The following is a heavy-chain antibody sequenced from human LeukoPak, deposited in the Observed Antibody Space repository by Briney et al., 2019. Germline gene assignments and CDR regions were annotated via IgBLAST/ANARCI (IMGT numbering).Heavy chain of an antibody. CDR3: AKDRGYSYGYYFDY. J-gene: IGHJ4*02. CDR2: ISYDGSSK. V-gene: IGHV3-30*18. CDR1: GFTFSSYG. D-gene: IGHD5-18*01. Sequence: GGSLRLSCAASGFTFSSYGMHWVRQAPGKGLEWVAVISYDGSSKYYADSVKGRFTISRDNSKNTLYLQMNSLRAEDTAVYYCAKDRGYSYGYYFDYWGQGTLVTVSS.